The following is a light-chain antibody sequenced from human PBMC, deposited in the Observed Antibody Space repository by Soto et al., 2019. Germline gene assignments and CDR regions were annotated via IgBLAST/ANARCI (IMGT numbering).Light chain of an antibody. V-gene: IGLV2-14*01. CDR1: NSDIGRYNF. Sequence: QSVLTQPASVSGSAGQSISISCTGTNSDIGRYNFVSWYQQRPGQAPQLLIFDVSNRPSGISDRFSGSKSGTTASLTISGLQAEDEADYYCNSYTSTSPPYVLGTGTKATVL. CDR3: NSYTSTSPPYV. J-gene: IGLJ1*01. CDR2: DVS.